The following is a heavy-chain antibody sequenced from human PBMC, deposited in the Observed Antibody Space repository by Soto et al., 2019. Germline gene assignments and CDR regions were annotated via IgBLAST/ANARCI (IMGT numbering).Heavy chain of an antibody. CDR2: ISSSSSYI. CDR3: ARALSGSPVS. CDR1: GFTFSSYS. V-gene: IGHV3-21*01. J-gene: IGHJ4*02. D-gene: IGHD1-26*01. Sequence: VGSLRLSCAASGFTFSSYSMNWVRQAPGKGLEWVSSISSSSSYIYYADSAKGRFTISRDNAKNSLYLQMNSLRAEDTAVYYCARALSGSPVSWGQGTLVTVSS.